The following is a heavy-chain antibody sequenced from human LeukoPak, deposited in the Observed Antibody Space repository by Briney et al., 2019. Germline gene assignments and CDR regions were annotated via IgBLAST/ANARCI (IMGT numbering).Heavy chain of an antibody. D-gene: IGHD3-10*01. CDR2: IYYSGST. Sequence: SQTLSLTCAVSGGSISSGGYSWSWIRQPPGKGLEWIGYIYYSGSTYYNPSLKSRVTISVDTSKNQFSLKLSSVTAVDTAVYYCARYYYGSGSYLYYFDYWGQGTLVTVSS. CDR1: GGSISSGGYS. CDR3: ARYYYGSGSYLYYFDY. J-gene: IGHJ4*02. V-gene: IGHV4-30-4*07.